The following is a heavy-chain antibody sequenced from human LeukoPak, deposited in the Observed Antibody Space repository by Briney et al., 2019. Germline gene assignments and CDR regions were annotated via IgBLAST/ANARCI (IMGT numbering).Heavy chain of an antibody. CDR3: AKEGSGWYYLDY. CDR1: GFRFSSYD. J-gene: IGHJ4*02. V-gene: IGHV3-30*02. CDR2: IESDGTKE. D-gene: IGHD6-19*01. Sequence: GGSLRLSCAASGFRFSSYDIHWVLQAPGKGLEWVTFIESDGTKEYYADSVKGRFTISRDNSKNTAYVQMNTLRAEDTAVYYCAKEGSGWYYLDYWGQGTVVTVSS.